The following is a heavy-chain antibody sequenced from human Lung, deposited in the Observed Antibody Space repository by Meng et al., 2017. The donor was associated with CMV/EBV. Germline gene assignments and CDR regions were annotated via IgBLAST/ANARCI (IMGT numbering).Heavy chain of an antibody. J-gene: IGHJ4*02. Sequence: SETLSLTXAVYGESLSGYYWTWIRQPPGKGLEWIGEISHSGTTNYNPSLKSRVFISVDTSKNQFSLNLNPVTAADTAVYYCTRASLSSRSIDFWGQGTPVTVSS. V-gene: IGHV4-34*01. CDR1: GESLSGYY. CDR2: ISHSGTT. CDR3: TRASLSSRSIDF. D-gene: IGHD2/OR15-2a*01.